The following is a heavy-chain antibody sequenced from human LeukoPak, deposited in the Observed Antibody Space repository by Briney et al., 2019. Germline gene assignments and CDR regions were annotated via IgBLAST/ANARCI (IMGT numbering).Heavy chain of an antibody. V-gene: IGHV3-21*01. Sequence: GSLRLSCAASGFTFSSYSMNWVRQAPGKGLEWVSSISSSSSYIYYADSVKGRFTISRDNSKSTLYLQMNSLRTEDTAVYYCARAAGTYSYYMDVWGKGSTVTISS. CDR1: GFTFSSYS. D-gene: IGHD1-26*01. CDR2: ISSSSSYI. J-gene: IGHJ6*03. CDR3: ARAAGTYSYYMDV.